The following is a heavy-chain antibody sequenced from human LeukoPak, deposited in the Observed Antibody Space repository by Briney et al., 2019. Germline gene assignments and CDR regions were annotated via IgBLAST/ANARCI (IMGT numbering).Heavy chain of an antibody. J-gene: IGHJ3*01. CDR2: INSDGSEG. V-gene: IGHV3-7*03. CDR3: ARSSYSSSSSV. CDR1: GFTFSGFW. Sequence: GSLRLSCAVSGFTFSGFWMSWSRQAPGKGLEWVASINSDGSEGYYADVVKCRFTISRDNAKNSLYLQINSLRAEDTAVYYCARSSYSSSSSVWGQGTMVTVSS. D-gene: IGHD6-6*01.